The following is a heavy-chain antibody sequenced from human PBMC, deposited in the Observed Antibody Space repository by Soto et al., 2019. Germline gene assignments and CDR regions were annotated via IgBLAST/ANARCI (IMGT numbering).Heavy chain of an antibody. V-gene: IGHV1-24*01. Sequence: QVQLVQSGAEVKKPGASVKVSCKVSGYTLTELSMHWVRQAPGKGLEWMGGFDPEDGETIYAQKFQGRVTMTEDTSTDTAYMELSSLRSEDTAVYYCATGPSRWIAATPWFDPWGQGTLVTVSS. CDR1: GYTLTELS. D-gene: IGHD6-6*01. J-gene: IGHJ5*02. CDR3: ATGPSRWIAATPWFDP. CDR2: FDPEDGET.